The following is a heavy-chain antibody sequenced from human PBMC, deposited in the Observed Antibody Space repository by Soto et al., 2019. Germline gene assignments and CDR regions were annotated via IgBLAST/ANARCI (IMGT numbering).Heavy chain of an antibody. CDR3: ARTKNYYGSGSENWFDP. V-gene: IGHV1-18*01. J-gene: IGHJ5*02. Sequence: QVQLVQSEAEVKKPGASVKVSCKASGYTFTSYGISWVRQAPGQGLEWMGWISAYNGNTNYAQKLQGRVTMTTDTSTSTAYMELRSLRSDDTAVYYCARTKNYYGSGSENWFDPWGQGTLVTVSS. CDR1: GYTFTSYG. D-gene: IGHD3-10*01. CDR2: ISAYNGNT.